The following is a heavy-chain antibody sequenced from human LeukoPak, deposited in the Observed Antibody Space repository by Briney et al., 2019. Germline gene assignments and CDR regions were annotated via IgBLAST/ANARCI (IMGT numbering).Heavy chain of an antibody. J-gene: IGHJ6*03. CDR1: GFTFSSYW. CDR3: ARDPPYYYGSGSYNYYYYYMDV. CDR2: IKQDGSEK. V-gene: IGHV3-7*01. Sequence: QTGGSLRLSCAASGFTFSSYWMSWVRQTPGKGLEWVANIKQDGSEKYYVDSVKGRFTTSRDNAKNSLYLQMNSLRAEDTAVYYCARDPPYYYGSGSYNYYYYYMDVWGKGTTVTVSS. D-gene: IGHD3-10*01.